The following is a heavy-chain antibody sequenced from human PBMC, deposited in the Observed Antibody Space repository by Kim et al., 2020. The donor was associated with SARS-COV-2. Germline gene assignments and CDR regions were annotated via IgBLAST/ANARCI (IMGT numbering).Heavy chain of an antibody. V-gene: IGHV4-59*01. CDR1: SGSINAFY. Sequence: SETLSLTCTVSSGSINAFYWSWIRQPPGKGLEWIGNIYYLGSTKYNPSLEGRVTISVDTSSNQFSLKLRSVTAADTAMYYCAGGMIAINPWGQGTLVTVSS. CDR3: AGGMIAINP. D-gene: IGHD3-22*01. J-gene: IGHJ5*02. CDR2: IYYLGST.